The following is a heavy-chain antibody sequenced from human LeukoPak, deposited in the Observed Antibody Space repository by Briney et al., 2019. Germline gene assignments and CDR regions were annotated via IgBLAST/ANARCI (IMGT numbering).Heavy chain of an antibody. J-gene: IGHJ4*02. D-gene: IGHD5-18*01. Sequence: PSETLSLACTVSGGSISSGGYYWSWIRRHPGKGLEWIGYIYYSGSTYYNPSPKSRVTISVDTSKNQFSLKLSSVTAADTAVYYCARGLARTGYSYGTRVYYFDYWGQGTLVTVSS. V-gene: IGHV4-31*03. CDR1: GGSISSGGYY. CDR3: ARGLARTGYSYGTRVYYFDY. CDR2: IYYSGST.